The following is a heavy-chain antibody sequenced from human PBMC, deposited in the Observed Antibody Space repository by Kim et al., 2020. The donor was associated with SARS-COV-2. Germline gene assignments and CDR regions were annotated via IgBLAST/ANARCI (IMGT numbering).Heavy chain of an antibody. J-gene: IGHJ4*02. V-gene: IGHV3-21*01. Sequence: YNADSVKGRFTISRDNAQNSLYLQMNSLRAEDTAVYYCARANWYSSSYDYWGQGTLVTVSS. D-gene: IGHD6-13*01. CDR3: ARANWYSSSYDY.